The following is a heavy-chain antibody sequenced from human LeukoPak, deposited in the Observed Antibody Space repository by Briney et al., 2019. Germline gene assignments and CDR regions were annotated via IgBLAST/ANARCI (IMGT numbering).Heavy chain of an antibody. J-gene: IGHJ4*02. CDR2: INPNSGGT. CDR3: AREGSGYPY. Sequence: GASVKVSCKASGYTFTGYYMHWVRQAPGQRLEWMGWINPNSGGTNYAQKFQGRVTMTRDTSISTAYMEVSRLTSDDTAVFYCAREGSGYPYWGQGTLVTVSS. V-gene: IGHV1-2*02. D-gene: IGHD5-12*01. CDR1: GYTFTGYY.